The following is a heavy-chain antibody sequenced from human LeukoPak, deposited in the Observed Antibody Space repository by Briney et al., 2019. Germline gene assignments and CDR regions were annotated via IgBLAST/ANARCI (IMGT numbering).Heavy chain of an antibody. CDR3: ARVVEPATVNRFDP. Sequence: SETLSLTCTVSGGSNSSYYWSWIRQPPGKGLEWIGYIYYSGSTNYNPSLKSRVTISVDTSKNQFSLKLSSVTAADTAVYYCARVVEPATVNRFDPWGQGTLVTVSS. D-gene: IGHD2-15*01. J-gene: IGHJ5*02. CDR1: GGSNSSYY. V-gene: IGHV4-59*01. CDR2: IYYSGST.